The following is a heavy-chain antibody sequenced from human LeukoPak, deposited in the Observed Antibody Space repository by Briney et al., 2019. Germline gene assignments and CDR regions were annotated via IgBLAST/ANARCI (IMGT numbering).Heavy chain of an antibody. CDR3: ARDLTHDAFDI. CDR2: ISSSSSYI. Sequence: GGSLRLSFAASGFTFSSYSMNWVRQAPGKGLEWVSSISSSSSYIYYADSVKGRFTISRDNAKNSLYLQMNSLRAEDTAVYYCARDLTHDAFDIWGQGTMVTVSS. D-gene: IGHD1-14*01. J-gene: IGHJ3*02. V-gene: IGHV3-21*01. CDR1: GFTFSSYS.